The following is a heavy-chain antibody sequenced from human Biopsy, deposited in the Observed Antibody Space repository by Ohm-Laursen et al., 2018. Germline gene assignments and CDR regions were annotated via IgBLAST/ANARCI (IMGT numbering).Heavy chain of an antibody. CDR3: AADINVWNVNY. Sequence: ASVKVSCKVSGYTLTELSMHWVRQAPGKGLEWMGGFAPENGKTVYAQNFQARVSMTEDTSTDTAYMELRSLRSEDTAVYYCAADINVWNVNYWGQGTQVTVPS. D-gene: IGHD1-1*01. CDR2: FAPENGKT. V-gene: IGHV1-24*01. CDR1: GYTLTELS. J-gene: IGHJ4*02.